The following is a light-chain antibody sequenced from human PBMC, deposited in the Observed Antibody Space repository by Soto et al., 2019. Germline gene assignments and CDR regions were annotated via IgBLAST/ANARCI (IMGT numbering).Light chain of an antibody. V-gene: IGLV2-14*01. CDR1: ISDIGGYNF. J-gene: IGLJ2*01. Sequence: HSVLTQPASVSGSPGQSITISCTGTISDIGGYNFISWYQHHPGKAPKLVIYDVNNRPSGISYRFSGSKSGNTASLTISGLQAEDEADYYCASYTRTTPLVFGGGTKLTVL. CDR3: ASYTRTTPLV. CDR2: DVN.